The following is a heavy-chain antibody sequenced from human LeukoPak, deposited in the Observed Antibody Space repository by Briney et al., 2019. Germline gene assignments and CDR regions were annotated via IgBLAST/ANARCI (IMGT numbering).Heavy chain of an antibody. D-gene: IGHD5-18*01. CDR2: INPNSGGT. CDR3: ARAGYSYGWVDY. J-gene: IGHJ4*02. CDR1: GYTFTGYY. V-gene: IGHV1-2*02. Sequence: ASVKASCKASGYTFTGYYMHWVRQAPGQGLEWMGWINPNSGGTNYAQKFQGRVTMTRDTSISTAYMELSRLRSDDTAVYYCARAGYSYGWVDYCGQGTLVTVSS.